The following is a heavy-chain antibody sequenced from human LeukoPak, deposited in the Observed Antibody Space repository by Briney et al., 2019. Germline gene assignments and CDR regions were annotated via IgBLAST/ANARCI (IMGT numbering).Heavy chain of an antibody. J-gene: IGHJ6*02. CDR3: VTAAAGEYYYYYYGMDV. Sequence: ASVKVSCKASGYTFTSYDINWVRQATGQGLEWMGWMNPNSGNTGYAQKFQGRVTMTRNTSISTAYMELSSLRSEDTAVYHCVTAAAGEYYYYYYGMDVWGQGTTVTVSS. D-gene: IGHD6-13*01. CDR2: MNPNSGNT. V-gene: IGHV1-8*01. CDR1: GYTFTSYD.